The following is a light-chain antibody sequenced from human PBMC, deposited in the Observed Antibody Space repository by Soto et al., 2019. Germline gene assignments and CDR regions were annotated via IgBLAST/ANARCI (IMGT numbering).Light chain of an antibody. CDR1: SSNIGAGYD. J-gene: IGLJ2*01. CDR3: QSYDSSLRV. CDR2: GNS. V-gene: IGLV1-40*01. Sequence: QLVLTQPPSVSGAPGQRVTISCTESSSNIGAGYDVHWYQLLPGTAPKLLIYGNSKRPSGVPDRFSGSKSGTSASLAITGLQAEDEADYYCQSYDSSLRVFGGGTKLTVL.